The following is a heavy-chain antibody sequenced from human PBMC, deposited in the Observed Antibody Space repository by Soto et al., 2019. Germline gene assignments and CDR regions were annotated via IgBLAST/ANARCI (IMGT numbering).Heavy chain of an antibody. Sequence: GGSLRLSCAASGITFSNAWMNWVRQAPGKGLEYIGRIRSKTDGGTTEYAAPVEGRFTISRDDSKSTLYLQMGGLKTEDTAVYYCTTTRPGTNVFDNWGQGTLVTVSS. J-gene: IGHJ3*02. CDR2: IRSKTDGGTT. CDR3: TTTRPGTNVFDN. CDR1: GITFSNAW. V-gene: IGHV3-15*01. D-gene: IGHD6-13*01.